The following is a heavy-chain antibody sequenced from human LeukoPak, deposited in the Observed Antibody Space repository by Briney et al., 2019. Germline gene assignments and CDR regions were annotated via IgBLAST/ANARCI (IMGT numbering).Heavy chain of an antibody. CDR2: ISTSTNYI. CDR3: ARGNYDFWSGYYVIGY. J-gene: IGHJ4*02. Sequence: PGGSLRLSCAASGFTFSTYAMNWVRQAPGKGPEWVSSISTSTNYIYYADSVKGRFTISRDNAKNSLYLQMNSLRAEDTAVYYCARGNYDFWSGYYVIGYWGQGTLVTVSS. V-gene: IGHV3-21*01. CDR1: GFTFSTYA. D-gene: IGHD3-3*01.